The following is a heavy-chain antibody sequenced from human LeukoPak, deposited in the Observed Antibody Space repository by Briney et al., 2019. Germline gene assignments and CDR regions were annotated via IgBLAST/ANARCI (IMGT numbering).Heavy chain of an antibody. V-gene: IGHV3-21*01. J-gene: IGHJ1*01. CDR1: GFSFSTYN. D-gene: IGHD3-16*02. Sequence: GGSLRLSCTASGFSFSTYNMSWVRQDPGKGLEWVASISSSGSHIYYADSVKGRFTISRDNAKNSLYLQMNSLRADDTAVYFCARDLGYRYEFFQHWGQGTLVSVSS. CDR3: ARDLGYRYEFFQH. CDR2: ISSSGSHI.